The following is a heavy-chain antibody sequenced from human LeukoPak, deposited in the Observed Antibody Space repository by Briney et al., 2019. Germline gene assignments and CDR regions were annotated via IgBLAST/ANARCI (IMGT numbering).Heavy chain of an antibody. CDR3: AREEARERYCSSTSCCLYYYYYMDV. D-gene: IGHD2-2*01. CDR1: GFTFSSYS. Sequence: PGGSLRLSCAASGFTFSSYSMNWVRQAPGKELEWVSYISSSSSTIYYADSVKGRFTISRDNAKNSLYLQMNSLRAEDTAAYYCAREEARERYCSSTSCCLYYYYYMDVWGKGTTVTVS. V-gene: IGHV3-48*01. J-gene: IGHJ6*03. CDR2: ISSSSSTI.